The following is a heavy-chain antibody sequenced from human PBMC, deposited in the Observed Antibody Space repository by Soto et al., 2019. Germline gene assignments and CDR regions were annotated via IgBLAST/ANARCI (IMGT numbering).Heavy chain of an antibody. CDR3: ARRLTSYYAMDV. CDR2: ISTYNGNT. V-gene: IGHV1-18*04. CDR1: GYTFTKFG. J-gene: IGHJ6*02. Sequence: ASVKVSCKASGYTFTKFGINWVRQAPGQGLEWMGWISTYNGNTNYAQKLQDRVTMTTDTSTSTAYMELRSLGSDDTAVFYCARRLTSYYAMDVWGQGTTVTVSS.